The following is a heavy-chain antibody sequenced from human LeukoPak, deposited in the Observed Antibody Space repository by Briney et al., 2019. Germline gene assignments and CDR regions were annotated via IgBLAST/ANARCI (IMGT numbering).Heavy chain of an antibody. Sequence: ASVKVSCKASGFTFTSYAMHWVRQAPGQGLDWMGWINAGNGNTRYSQKFQGRVTITRDTSASTAYMELSSLRSEDTAVYYCARGGTSIPPAVDYWGQGSLVTVSS. V-gene: IGHV1-3*01. J-gene: IGHJ4*02. CDR1: GFTFTSYA. CDR2: INAGNGNT. D-gene: IGHD1-1*01. CDR3: ARGGTSIPPAVDY.